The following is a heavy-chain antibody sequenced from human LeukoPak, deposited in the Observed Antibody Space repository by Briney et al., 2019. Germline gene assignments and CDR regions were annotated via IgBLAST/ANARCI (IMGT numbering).Heavy chain of an antibody. V-gene: IGHV3-7*01. CDR2: TKRDGNEK. J-gene: IGHJ5*01. D-gene: IGHD3-10*01. CDR1: GFTFSSYW. Sequence: GSLRLSCAASGFTFSSYWMNWVRQAPGKGLEWVANTKRDGNEKNYVDSVRGRFSISRDNAKNSLYLQMDSLRAEDTAVYYCAKEGAYPIITYDSWGQGALVTVSS. CDR3: AKEGAYPIITYDS.